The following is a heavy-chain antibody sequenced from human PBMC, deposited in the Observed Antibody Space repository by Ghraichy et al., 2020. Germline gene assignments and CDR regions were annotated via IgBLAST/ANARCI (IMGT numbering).Heavy chain of an antibody. CDR3: ARGGASSHPFDC. J-gene: IGHJ4*02. D-gene: IGHD3-16*01. V-gene: IGHV4-4*09. CDR2: FYNSGST. CDR1: GGSISTYS. Sequence: SETLSLTCTVSGGSISTYSWSWIRQPPGKGLEWIGFFYNSGSTNYNPSLQSRVTISFDTSKSQFYLKLSSVTAADTAVYYCARGGASSHPFDCWGQGTLVTVSS.